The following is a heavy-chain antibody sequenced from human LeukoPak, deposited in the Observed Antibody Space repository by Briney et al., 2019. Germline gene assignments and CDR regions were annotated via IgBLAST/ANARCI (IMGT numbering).Heavy chain of an antibody. CDR3: AKVQWSPSWSLDY. D-gene: IGHD2-15*01. CDR1: GFTFSSYG. CDR2: ISYDGSNK. V-gene: IGHV3-30*18. J-gene: IGHJ4*02. Sequence: GRSLRLSCAASGFTFSSYGMHWVRQAPGKGLEWVAVISYDGSNKYYADSVKGRFTISRDNSKNTLYLQMNSLRAEDTAVYNCAKVQWSPSWSLDYWGQGTLVTVSS.